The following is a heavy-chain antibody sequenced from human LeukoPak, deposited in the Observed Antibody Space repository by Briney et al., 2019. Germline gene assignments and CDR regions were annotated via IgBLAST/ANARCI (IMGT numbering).Heavy chain of an antibody. D-gene: IGHD4-17*01. V-gene: IGHV3-74*01. CDR1: GFTFSSYW. Sequence: SGGSLRLSCAASGFTFSSYWMHWVRQAPGKGLVWVSRINSDGSSTSYADSVKGRFTISRDNAKNTLYLQMNSLRAEDTAVYYCARGGVTGYGELYHPDPYWGQGTLVTVSS. J-gene: IGHJ4*02. CDR2: INSDGSST. CDR3: ARGGVTGYGELYHPDPY.